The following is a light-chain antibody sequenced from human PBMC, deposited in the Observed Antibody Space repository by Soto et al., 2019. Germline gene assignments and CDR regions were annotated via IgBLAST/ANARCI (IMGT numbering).Light chain of an antibody. J-gene: IGLJ7*01. CDR2: GNS. V-gene: IGLV1-40*01. Sequence: QSVLTQPPSVSGAPGQRVTISCTGSSSNIGAGYDVHWYQQLPGTAPKLLIYGNSNRPSGVPDRFSGSKSGTSASLAITGLKAEDAAYYYCKYYDSSLSGAVFGGGTQLTVL. CDR1: SSNIGAGYD. CDR3: KYYDSSLSGAV.